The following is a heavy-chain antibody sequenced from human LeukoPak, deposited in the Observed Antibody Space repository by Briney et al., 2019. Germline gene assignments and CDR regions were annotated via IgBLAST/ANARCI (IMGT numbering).Heavy chain of an antibody. J-gene: IGHJ6*02. V-gene: IGHV3-11*01. CDR3: ARGGIANWGSRGYYYYGMDV. D-gene: IGHD7-27*01. CDR2: ISSSGSTI. Sequence: PGGSLRLSCAASGFTFSDYYMSWIRQAPGKGLEWVSYISSSGSTIYYADSVKGRFTIFRDNAKNSLYLQMNSLRAEDTAVYYCARGGIANWGSRGYYYYGMDVWGQGTTVTVSS. CDR1: GFTFSDYY.